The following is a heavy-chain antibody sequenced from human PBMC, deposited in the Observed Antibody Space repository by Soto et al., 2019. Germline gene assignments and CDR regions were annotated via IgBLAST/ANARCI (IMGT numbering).Heavy chain of an antibody. CDR2: ISLYSDGA. CDR3: ARVVPGAEAWFGP. V-gene: IGHV1-18*01. J-gene: IGHJ5*02. D-gene: IGHD2-2*01. Sequence: QVQLVQSGGEVKRPGASVKVSCKTSGYTFSNYGITWVRQATGQPLEWLGWISLYSDGANYAQKFQGRVSMTTETSTTIAYMELRSLRSDDTAVYYCARVVPGAEAWFGPWGQGTLVTVSS. CDR1: GYTFSNYG.